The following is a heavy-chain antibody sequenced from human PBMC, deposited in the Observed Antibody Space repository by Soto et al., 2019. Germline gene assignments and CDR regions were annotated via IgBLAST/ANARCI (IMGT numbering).Heavy chain of an antibody. V-gene: IGHV3-7*01. CDR3: VRDRGYNAFDY. J-gene: IGHJ4*02. CDR1: GFTFSTSW. Sequence: EVQLVESGGGLVQPGGSLRLSCAASGFTFSTSWMNWVRQAPGKGPEWVAGIKEDGSEKYYVDSVKGRFTISKDNAENSLELHMNRLRVEDTAVYYCVRDRGYNAFDYWGLGTLVTVSS. D-gene: IGHD5-18*01. CDR2: IKEDGSEK.